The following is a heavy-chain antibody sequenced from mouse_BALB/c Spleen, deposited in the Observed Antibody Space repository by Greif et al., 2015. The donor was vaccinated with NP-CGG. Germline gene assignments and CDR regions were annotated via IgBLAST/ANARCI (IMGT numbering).Heavy chain of an antibody. CDR3: AREGLYGSSYARYAMDY. CDR1: GYTFTSYW. D-gene: IGHD1-1*01. Sequence: QVQLQQSGAELAKPGASVKMSCKASGYTFTSYWMHWVKQRPGQGLEWIGYINPSTGYTEYNQKFKDKATLTADKSSSTAYMQLSSLTSEDSAVYYCAREGLYGSSYARYAMDYWGQGTSVTVSS. J-gene: IGHJ4*01. V-gene: IGHV1-7*01. CDR2: INPSTGYT.